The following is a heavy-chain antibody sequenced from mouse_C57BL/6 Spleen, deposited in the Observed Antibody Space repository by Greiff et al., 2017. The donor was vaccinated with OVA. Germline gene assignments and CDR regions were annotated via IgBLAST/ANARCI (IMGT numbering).Heavy chain of an antibody. CDR1: GYTFTSYG. Sequence: VQLQESGAELARPGASVKLSCKASGYTFTSYGISWVKQRTGQGLEWIGEIYPRSGNTYYNEKFKGKATLTADKSSSTAYMELRSLTSEDSAVYFCARSNDYDGAWFAYWGQGTLVTVSA. CDR2: IYPRSGNT. J-gene: IGHJ3*01. D-gene: IGHD2-4*01. CDR3: ARSNDYDGAWFAY. V-gene: IGHV1-81*01.